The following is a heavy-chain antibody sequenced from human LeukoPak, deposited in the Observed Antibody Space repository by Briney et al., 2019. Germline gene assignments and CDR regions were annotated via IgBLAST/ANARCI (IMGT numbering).Heavy chain of an antibody. CDR3: AGGRGCSGGSCYYADY. D-gene: IGHD2-15*01. Sequence: ASVKVSCKASGYTFTSYDINWVRQATGQGLEWMGWMNPNSGNTGYAQKFQGRVTMTRNTSISTAYMELSSLRSEDTAVYYCAGGRGCSGGSCYYADYWGQGTLVTVSS. CDR1: GYTFTSYD. J-gene: IGHJ4*02. CDR2: MNPNSGNT. V-gene: IGHV1-8*01.